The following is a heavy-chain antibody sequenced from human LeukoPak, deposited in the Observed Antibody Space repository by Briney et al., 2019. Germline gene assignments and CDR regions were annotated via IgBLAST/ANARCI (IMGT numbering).Heavy chain of an antibody. CDR3: ARTKSVIIPHDY. J-gene: IGHJ4*02. Sequence: ASVKVSCKASGYTFTGYYMHWVRQAPGQGLEWMGWINPNSGGTNYAQKFQGRVTMTRDTSISTGYMELSRLKSDDTAVYYCARTKSVIIPHDYWGQGTLVTVSS. CDR2: INPNSGGT. V-gene: IGHV1-2*02. D-gene: IGHD3-3*01. CDR1: GYTFTGYY.